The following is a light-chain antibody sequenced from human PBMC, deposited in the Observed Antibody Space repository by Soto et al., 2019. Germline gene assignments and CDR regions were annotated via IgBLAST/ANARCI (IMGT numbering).Light chain of an antibody. J-gene: IGKJ4*01. CDR2: AAS. V-gene: IGKV1-39*01. CDR3: QQSYNTLRT. Sequence: DIQMTHAPSSLSASIGDRVTITCRACQSISIYLNWYQQKPGKAPKLLIYAASSLQRGVPSTFSGSGSGTDFTLTISSLQTEDFATYYCQQSYNTLRTVGGGTKVEIK. CDR1: QSISIY.